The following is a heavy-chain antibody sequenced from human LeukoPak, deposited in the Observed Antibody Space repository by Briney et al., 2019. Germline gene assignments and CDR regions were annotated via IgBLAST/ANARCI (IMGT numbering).Heavy chain of an antibody. CDR3: ARRPDSSSWYSSRNWFDP. J-gene: IGHJ5*02. CDR2: IYYSGST. CDR1: GGSISSSSYY. Sequence: SETLSLTCTVSGGSISSSSYYWGWIRQPPGKGLEWIGSIYYSGSTYYNPSLKSRVTISVDTSKNQFSLKLSSVTAADTAVYYCARRPDSSSWYSSRNWFDPWGQGTLVTVSS. V-gene: IGHV4-39*07. D-gene: IGHD6-13*01.